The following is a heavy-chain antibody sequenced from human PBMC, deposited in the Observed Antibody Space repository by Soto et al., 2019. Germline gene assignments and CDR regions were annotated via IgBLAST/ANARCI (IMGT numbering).Heavy chain of an antibody. V-gene: IGHV4-39*01. CDR3: ASLYVDTGIDS. Sequence: PSESLSLTCTVSGVSINSHNYFWGWIRQPPGKGLEWIGSLSYSGTTHHNPSLKSRVTMSVGMSKNQFSLKLSSVTAADTAVYYCASLYVDTGIDSWGQGTLVTVSS. J-gene: IGHJ4*02. CDR2: LSYSGTT. CDR1: GVSINSHNYF. D-gene: IGHD4-17*01.